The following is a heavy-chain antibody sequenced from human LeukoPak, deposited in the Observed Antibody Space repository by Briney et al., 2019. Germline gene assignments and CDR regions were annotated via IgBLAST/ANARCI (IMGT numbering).Heavy chain of an antibody. D-gene: IGHD1-14*01. Sequence: ASVKVSCKTSGCTFTTYAMHWVRQAPGQRPEWLGWINVGNGNTKYSQKFQDRVTITRDTSAGTTYMELSSLRSEDTALYYCARDTRFGIFDYWDQGALVTVSS. CDR2: INVGNGNT. CDR1: GCTFTTYA. V-gene: IGHV1-3*01. J-gene: IGHJ4*02. CDR3: ARDTRFGIFDY.